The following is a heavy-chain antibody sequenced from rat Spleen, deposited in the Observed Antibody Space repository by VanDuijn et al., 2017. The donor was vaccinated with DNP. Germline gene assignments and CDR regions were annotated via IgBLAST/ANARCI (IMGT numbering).Heavy chain of an antibody. CDR2: ISPSGYST. J-gene: IGHJ3*01. CDR3: ARHGYYSARDWFAY. D-gene: IGHD1-1*01. Sequence: EVQLVESGGGLVQPERSLRLSCAASGFTFSDSHMAWVRQAPTKGLEWVASISPSGYSTFYGGSVKGRFTVSRGDSLSNLFLQMDSLRSEDTATYYCARHGYYSARDWFAYWGQGTLVTVSS. V-gene: IGHV5-25*01. CDR1: GFTFSDSH.